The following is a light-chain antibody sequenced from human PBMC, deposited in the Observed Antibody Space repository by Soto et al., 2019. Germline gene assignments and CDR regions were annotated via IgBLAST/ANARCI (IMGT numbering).Light chain of an antibody. CDR1: QDISNY. Sequence: DIHMSQSPCSLSASVGYRFTVACQASQDISNYLNWYQQKPGKAPNLLIHNASNLKTGVPSRLNGSGSGTDFTVTISSLQPEDIATYYCQQYDNLPTFGQGTRLEIK. CDR2: NAS. CDR3: QQYDNLPT. J-gene: IGKJ5*01. V-gene: IGKV1-33*01.